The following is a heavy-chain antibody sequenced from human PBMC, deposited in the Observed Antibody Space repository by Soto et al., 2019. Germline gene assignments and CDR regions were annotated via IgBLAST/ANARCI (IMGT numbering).Heavy chain of an antibody. Sequence: GASVKVSCKASGYTFTSYYMHWVRQAPGQGLEWMGIINPSGGSTSYAQKFQGRVTMTTDTSTSTAYMELSSLRSDDTAVYYCAREGIDCSGGSCYSYKWFDPWGQGTLVTVSS. D-gene: IGHD2-15*01. V-gene: IGHV1-46*01. CDR1: GYTFTSYY. CDR2: INPSGGST. CDR3: AREGIDCSGGSCYSYKWFDP. J-gene: IGHJ5*02.